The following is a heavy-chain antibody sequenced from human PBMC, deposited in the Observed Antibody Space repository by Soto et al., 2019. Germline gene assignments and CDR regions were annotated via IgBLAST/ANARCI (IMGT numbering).Heavy chain of an antibody. CDR3: ARRIAAAWEVFDY. D-gene: IGHD6-13*01. CDR1: GGSISSYY. V-gene: IGHV4-59*08. CDR2: IYYSGST. Sequence: PSETLSLTCTVSGGSISSYYWSWIRQPPGKGLEWIGYIYYSGSTNYNPSLKSRVTISVDTSKNQFSLKLSSVTAADTAVYYCARRIAAAWEVFDYWGQGTLVTVPS. J-gene: IGHJ4*02.